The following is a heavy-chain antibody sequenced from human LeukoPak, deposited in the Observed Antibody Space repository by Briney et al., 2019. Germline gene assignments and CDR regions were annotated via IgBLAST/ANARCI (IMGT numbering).Heavy chain of an antibody. Sequence: GGSLRLSCAASGFTFSDYYMSWIRQAPGKGLEWVSYISSSSSYTNYADSVKGRFTISRDNSKNTPSLQMNSLRAEDTAIYYCAKGDYDFWSGIDYWGQGTLVTVSS. CDR3: AKGDYDFWSGIDY. V-gene: IGHV3-11*05. CDR2: ISSSSSYT. J-gene: IGHJ4*02. D-gene: IGHD3-3*01. CDR1: GFTFSDYY.